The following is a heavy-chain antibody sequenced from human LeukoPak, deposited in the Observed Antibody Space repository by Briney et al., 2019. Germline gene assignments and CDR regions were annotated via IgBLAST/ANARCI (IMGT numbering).Heavy chain of an antibody. CDR3: VRDKHYDYVWGSYRTFDY. J-gene: IGHJ4*02. D-gene: IGHD3-16*02. V-gene: IGHV4-39*07. CDR1: GGSISNNNYY. Sequence: SETLSLTCTVSGGSISNNNYYWAWIRQPPGKGLEWIGEINHSGSTNYNPSLKSRVTISADTSKNQFSLRLSSVTAADTAVYYCVRDKHYDYVWGSYRTFDYWGRGTLVTVSS. CDR2: INHSGST.